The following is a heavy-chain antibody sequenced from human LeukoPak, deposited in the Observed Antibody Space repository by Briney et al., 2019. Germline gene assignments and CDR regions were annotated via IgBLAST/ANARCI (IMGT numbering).Heavy chain of an antibody. V-gene: IGHV4-39*07. CDR3: ARQPNIVVVDNWFDP. J-gene: IGHJ5*02. Sequence: SETLSLTCTVSGGSITSSGFYWGWVRQPPGKGLEWIGNIYYGGSAYYNPSLKSRVTISVDTSKNQFSQKLSSVTAADTAVYYCARQPNIVVVDNWFDPWGQGTLVAVSS. CDR1: GGSITSSGFY. D-gene: IGHD2-15*01. CDR2: IYYGGSA.